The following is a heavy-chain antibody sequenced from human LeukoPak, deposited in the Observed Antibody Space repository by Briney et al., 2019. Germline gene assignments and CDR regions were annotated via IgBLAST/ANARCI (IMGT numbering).Heavy chain of an antibody. CDR1: GFTFSSYA. D-gene: IGHD2-15*01. CDR3: AKQLGYCSDGSCYFPY. J-gene: IGHJ4*02. CDR2: ISSNGGYT. Sequence: GGSLRLSCSASGFTFSSYAMHWVRQAPGKGLEYVSAISSNGGYTYYADSVQGRFTISRHNSKSTLCLQMNSLRAEDTAVYYCAKQLGYCSDGSCYFPYWGQGTLVTVSS. V-gene: IGHV3-64*04.